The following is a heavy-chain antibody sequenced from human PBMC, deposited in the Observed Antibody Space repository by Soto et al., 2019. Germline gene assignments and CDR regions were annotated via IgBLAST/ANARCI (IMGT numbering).Heavy chain of an antibody. D-gene: IGHD2-2*01. V-gene: IGHV3-33*01. Sequence: GGSLRLSCAASGFTFRSYGIHWVRQAPGKGLEWVALIWFDGSKKYYVDSVKGRFAVSRDNSKNTLYLQMNSLRVEDTAVYYCARDRLVPYGYGMDVWGQGTTVSVSS. J-gene: IGHJ6*02. CDR2: IWFDGSKK. CDR1: GFTFRSYG. CDR3: ARDRLVPYGYGMDV.